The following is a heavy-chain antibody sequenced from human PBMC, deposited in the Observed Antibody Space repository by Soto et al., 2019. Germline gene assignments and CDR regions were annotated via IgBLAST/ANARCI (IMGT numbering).Heavy chain of an antibody. V-gene: IGHV4-30-4*08. D-gene: IGHD2-21*02. CDR3: AREDDGGDSLDV. CDR2: IHHSGAI. J-gene: IGHJ6*02. Sequence: SETLSLTCTVSGGSINSDYYHWTWVRQSPGKGLEWIGYIHHSGAILYNPSFKSRLTISVDTSKNQFSLHLTSVTDADTAVYFCAREDDGGDSLDVWGQGTTVTVSS. CDR1: GGSINSDYYH.